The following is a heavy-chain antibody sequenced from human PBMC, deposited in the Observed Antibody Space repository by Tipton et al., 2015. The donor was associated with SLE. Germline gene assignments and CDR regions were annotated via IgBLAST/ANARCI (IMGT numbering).Heavy chain of an antibody. D-gene: IGHD6-19*01. CDR2: ISSNGGST. V-gene: IGHV3-64*01. CDR3: ARGGAVAGTDY. Sequence: GSLRLSCAASGFTFSSYAMHWVRQAPGKGLEYVSAISSNGGSTYYANSVKGRFTISRDNSKNTLYLQMGSLRAEDMAVYYCARGGAVAGTDYWGQGTLVTVSS. J-gene: IGHJ4*02. CDR1: GFTFSSYA.